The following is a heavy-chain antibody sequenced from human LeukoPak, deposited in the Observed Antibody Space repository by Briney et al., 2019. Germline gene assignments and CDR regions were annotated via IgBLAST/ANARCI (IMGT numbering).Heavy chain of an antibody. D-gene: IGHD6-19*01. CDR3: ARRGKRIAVAGPNWFDP. Sequence: ASVKVSCKASGYTFTGYYMHWVRQAPGQGLEWMGWINPNSGGTNYAQKFQGRVTMTRDTSISTAYMDLSRLRSDDTAVYYCARRGKRIAVAGPNWFDPWGQGTLVTVSS. V-gene: IGHV1-2*02. CDR2: INPNSGGT. J-gene: IGHJ5*02. CDR1: GYTFTGYY.